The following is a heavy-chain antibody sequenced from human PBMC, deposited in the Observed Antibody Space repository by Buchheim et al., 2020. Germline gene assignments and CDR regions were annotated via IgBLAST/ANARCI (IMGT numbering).Heavy chain of an antibody. CDR1: GFTFSSYG. D-gene: IGHD2-2*01. CDR3: ARGSYCSSTSGYWHDYYYYGMDV. Sequence: QVQLVESGGGVVQPGRSLRLSCAASGFTFSSYGMHWVRQAPGKGLEWVAVIWYDGSNKYYADSVKGRFTISRDNSKNTLYLQMNSLRAEDTAVYYCARGSYCSSTSGYWHDYYYYGMDVWGQGTT. J-gene: IGHJ6*01. V-gene: IGHV3-33*01. CDR2: IWYDGSNK.